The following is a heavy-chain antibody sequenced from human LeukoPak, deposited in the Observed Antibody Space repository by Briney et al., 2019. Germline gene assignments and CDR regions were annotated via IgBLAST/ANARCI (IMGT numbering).Heavy chain of an antibody. Sequence: GGSLRLSCEASGFTFNSYWMNWVRQAPGKGLEWVANIKPDGSEKFYVDSVKGRFTISRDSAKNSLYLQMNSLRAEDTAVYYCARTDIVVVLDITRRFDYWGQGTLVTVSS. CDR1: GFTFNSYW. CDR2: IKPDGSEK. CDR3: ARTDIVVVLDITRRFDY. J-gene: IGHJ4*02. V-gene: IGHV3-7*03. D-gene: IGHD2-15*01.